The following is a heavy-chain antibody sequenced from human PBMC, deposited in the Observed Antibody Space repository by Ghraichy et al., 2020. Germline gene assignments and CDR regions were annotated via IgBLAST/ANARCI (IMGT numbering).Heavy chain of an antibody. J-gene: IGHJ4*02. CDR1: GFTFSRYA. CDR3: AKDTSWQWLLFDY. D-gene: IGHD6-19*01. Sequence: GGSLRLSCAASGFTFSRYAISWVRQAPGKGLEWVSDISSGGVTTYYADSVEGRFTISRDNSKNTLYLQMNSLRAEDTAVYYCAKDTSWQWLLFDYWGQGTLVTVSS. V-gene: IGHV3-23*01. CDR2: ISSGGVTT.